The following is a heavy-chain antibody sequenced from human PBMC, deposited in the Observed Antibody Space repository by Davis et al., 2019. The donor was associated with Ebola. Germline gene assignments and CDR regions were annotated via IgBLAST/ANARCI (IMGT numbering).Heavy chain of an antibody. D-gene: IGHD3-3*01. CDR1: GFTFSSYS. CDR3: ARVRGARLLPIYYYDC. V-gene: IGHV3-21*01. Sequence: GESLKISCAASGFTFSSYSMNWVRQAPGKGLGWVSTISNSSSYIYYADSVKGRFTISRDNAKNSLYLQMNSLEAEDTAVYYCARVRGARLLPIYYYDCWGQGTLVTVSS. CDR2: ISNSSSYI. J-gene: IGHJ4*02.